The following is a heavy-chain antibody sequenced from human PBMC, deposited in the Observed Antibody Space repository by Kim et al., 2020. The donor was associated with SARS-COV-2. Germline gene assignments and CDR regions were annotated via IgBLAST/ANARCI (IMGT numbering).Heavy chain of an antibody. Sequence: SVKVSCKASGGTFSSYAISWVRQAPGQGLEWMGGIIPIFGTANYAQKFQGRVTITADESTSTAYMELSSLRSEDTAVYYCASQRYDGDGYNTASLGYWGQGTLVTVSS. CDR2: IIPIFGTA. CDR1: GGTFSSYA. J-gene: IGHJ4*02. V-gene: IGHV1-69*13. D-gene: IGHD5-12*01. CDR3: ASQRYDGDGYNTASLGY.